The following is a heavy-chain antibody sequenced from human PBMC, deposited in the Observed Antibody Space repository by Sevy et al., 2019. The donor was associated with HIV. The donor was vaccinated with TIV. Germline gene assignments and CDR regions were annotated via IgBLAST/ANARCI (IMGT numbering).Heavy chain of an antibody. J-gene: IGHJ4*02. Sequence: ASVKVSYKASGYTFTKYGMNWMRQAPGQGPEWMGWINTNTGNPTYDQGFTGRFVFSLDTSVSTAHLLISSLKTDDTAVYYCARGIGQQLTVIFDYWGQGTPVTVSS. CDR1: GYTFTKYG. V-gene: IGHV7-4-1*02. CDR3: ARGIGQQLTVIFDY. CDR2: INTNTGNP. D-gene: IGHD6-13*01.